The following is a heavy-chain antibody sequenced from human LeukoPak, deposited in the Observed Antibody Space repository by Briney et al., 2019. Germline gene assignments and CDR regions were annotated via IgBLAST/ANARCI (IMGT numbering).Heavy chain of an antibody. CDR1: GGPFSGYY. V-gene: IGHV4-34*01. CDR2: INHSGST. Sequence: SETLSLTCAVYGGPFSGYYWSWIRQPPGKGLEWIGEINHSGSTNYNPSLKSRVTISVDMSKNQFSLKLSSVTAADTAVYYCARLTVAPVRYFDLWGRGTLVTVSS. J-gene: IGHJ2*01. D-gene: IGHD4-23*01. CDR3: ARLTVAPVRYFDL.